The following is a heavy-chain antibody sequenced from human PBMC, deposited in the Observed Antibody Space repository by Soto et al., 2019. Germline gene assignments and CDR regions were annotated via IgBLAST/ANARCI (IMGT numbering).Heavy chain of an antibody. Sequence: QVELQESGPLLVKSSGTLSLTCEVSSGSISTGNWWSWVRQPPGKGLEWIGEIYYTGATNYNASLKSRVTRTIDKSKDQFSLILTSATAADTAVYYCARVFSSGSGWMYYFDFWGQGILVSVSS. D-gene: IGHD6-25*01. CDR3: ARVFSSGSGWMYYFDF. CDR2: IYYTGAT. V-gene: IGHV4-4*02. CDR1: SGSISTGNW. J-gene: IGHJ4*02.